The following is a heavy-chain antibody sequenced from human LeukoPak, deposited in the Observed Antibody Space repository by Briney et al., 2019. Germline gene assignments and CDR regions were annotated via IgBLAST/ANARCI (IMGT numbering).Heavy chain of an antibody. D-gene: IGHD3-9*01. CDR3: AKTIDCDILTGHDY. V-gene: IGHV3-30*18. J-gene: IGHJ4*02. Sequence: GRSLRLSCAASGFTFSSYGMHWVRQAPGKGLEWVAVISYDGSNKYYADSVKGRFTISRDKSKNTLYLQMNSLRAEDTAVYYCAKTIDCDILTGHDYWGQGTLVTVSS. CDR1: GFTFSSYG. CDR2: ISYDGSNK.